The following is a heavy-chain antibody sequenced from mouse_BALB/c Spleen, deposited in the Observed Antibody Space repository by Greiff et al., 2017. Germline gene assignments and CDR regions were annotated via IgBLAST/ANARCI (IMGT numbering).Heavy chain of an antibody. CDR2: INPYNGDT. Sequence: EVKLVESGPELVKPGASVKISCKASGYSFTGYFMNWVMQSHGKSLEWIGRINPYNGDTFYNQKFKGKATLTVDKSSSTAHMELRSLASEDSAVYYCARRLPHYWYLDVWGAGTTVTVAS. CDR1: GYSFTGYF. V-gene: IGHV1-20*02. J-gene: IGHJ1*01. CDR3: ARRLPHYWYLDV. D-gene: IGHD2-2*01.